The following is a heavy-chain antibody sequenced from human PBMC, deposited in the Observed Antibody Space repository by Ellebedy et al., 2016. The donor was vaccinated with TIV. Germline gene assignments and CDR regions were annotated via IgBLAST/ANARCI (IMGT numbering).Heavy chain of an antibody. D-gene: IGHD3-16*01. J-gene: IGHJ5*02. CDR1: GGSISSSSYY. CDR3: ARLMNWFNP. V-gene: IGHV4-39*07. CDR2: IYYSGST. Sequence: SETLSLXXTVSGGSISSSSYYWGWIRQPPGKGLEWIGSIYYSGSTYYNPSLKSRVTMSVDTSKNQFSLKLSSVTAADTAVYYCARLMNWFNPWGQGTLVTVSS.